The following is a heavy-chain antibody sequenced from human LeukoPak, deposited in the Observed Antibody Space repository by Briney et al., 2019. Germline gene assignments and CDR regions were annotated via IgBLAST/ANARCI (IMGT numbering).Heavy chain of an antibody. V-gene: IGHV4-39*01. CDR1: GGSISSSSYY. D-gene: IGHD6-13*01. J-gene: IGHJ4*02. CDR3: ARRLSWFTVDYFDY. Sequence: SETLSLTCTVSGGSISSSSYYWGWIRQPPGKGLEWIGRIYYSGSTYYNPSLKSRGTISVDTSKNQFSLKLSSVTAAETAVYYCARRLSWFTVDYFDYWGQGTLVTVSS. CDR2: IYYSGST.